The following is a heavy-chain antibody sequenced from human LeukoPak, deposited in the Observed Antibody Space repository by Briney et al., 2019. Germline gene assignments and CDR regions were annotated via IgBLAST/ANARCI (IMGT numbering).Heavy chain of an antibody. Sequence: SVKISCKASGGTFSSYTISWVRQAPGQGLEWMGRIIPIFGIANYAQKFQGRVTITADKSTSTAYMELSSLRSEDTAVYYCARDPQPYSYGSYYFDYWGQGTLVTVSS. J-gene: IGHJ4*02. CDR2: IIPIFGIA. V-gene: IGHV1-69*04. D-gene: IGHD5-18*01. CDR1: GGTFSSYT. CDR3: ARDPQPYSYGSYYFDY.